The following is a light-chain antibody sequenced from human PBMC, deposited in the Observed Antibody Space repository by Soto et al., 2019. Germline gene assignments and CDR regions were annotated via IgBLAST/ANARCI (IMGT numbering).Light chain of an antibody. V-gene: IGKV4-1*01. Sequence: DIVMTQSPDSLAVSLGERATINCNSSQSVLYSSNNKNYLAWYQQKPGQPPKLLIYWASTRKSGVPDRFSGSGSGTDFTLTISSLQAEDVAVYYCQQYYSTPMYTFGQGTKLEIK. CDR3: QQYYSTPMYT. CDR2: WAS. CDR1: QSVLYSSNNKNY. J-gene: IGKJ2*01.